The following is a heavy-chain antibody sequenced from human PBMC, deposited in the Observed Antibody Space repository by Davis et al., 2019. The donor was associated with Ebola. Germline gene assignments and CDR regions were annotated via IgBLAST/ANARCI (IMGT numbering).Heavy chain of an antibody. D-gene: IGHD2/OR15-2a*01. CDR3: VKDTSNIWFDV. CDR2: LGTSADT. V-gene: IGHV3-23*01. J-gene: IGHJ3*01. Sequence: GGSLRLSCAASGFVFSSYVMSWVRRAPGKGLEWVSTLGTSADTYYADSVKGRFTISRDNSKNTLHLRMNSLRVEDTAMYYCVKDTSNIWFDVWGQGTLVTVSA. CDR1: GFVFSSYV.